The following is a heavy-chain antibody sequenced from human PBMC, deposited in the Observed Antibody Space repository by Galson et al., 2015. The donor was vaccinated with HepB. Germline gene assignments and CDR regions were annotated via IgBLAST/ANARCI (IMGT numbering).Heavy chain of an antibody. Sequence: SVKVSCKASGYTFTSYGIGWVRQAPGQGLEWMGWISAYNGNTNYAQKLQGRVTMTTDTSTSTAYMELRSLRSDDTAVYYCARDLTSIAAAGKEVDYWGQGTLVTVSS. D-gene: IGHD6-13*01. CDR2: ISAYNGNT. V-gene: IGHV1-18*01. CDR1: GYTFTSYG. CDR3: ARDLTSIAAAGKEVDY. J-gene: IGHJ4*02.